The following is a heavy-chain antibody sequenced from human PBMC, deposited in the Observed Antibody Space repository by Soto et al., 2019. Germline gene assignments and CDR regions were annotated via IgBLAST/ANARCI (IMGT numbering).Heavy chain of an antibody. D-gene: IGHD5-18*01. CDR2: IYHSGST. Sequence: PSETLSLTCAVSGYSISSGYYWGWIRQPPGKRLEWIGSIYHSGSTYYNPSLKSRVTISVDTSKNQFSLKLSSVTAADTAVYYCARVRGYSYGHLDYWGQGTLVTVSS. CDR3: ARVRGYSYGHLDY. CDR1: GYSISSGYY. V-gene: IGHV4-38-2*01. J-gene: IGHJ4*02.